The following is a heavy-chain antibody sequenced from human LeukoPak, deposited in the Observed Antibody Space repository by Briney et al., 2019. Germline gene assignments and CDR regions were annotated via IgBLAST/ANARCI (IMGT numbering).Heavy chain of an antibody. CDR3: ARDLAVSDY. V-gene: IGHV3-21*01. J-gene: IGHJ4*02. Sequence: GGSLRLSCAASGFSFSDYYMNWIRQAPGKGLEWVSSISSSSTYMYYADSVKGRFTISRDNAKNSLYLQMNSLRDEDTAMYYCARDLAVSDYWGQGTLVTVSS. CDR1: GFSFSDYY. CDR2: ISSSSTYM.